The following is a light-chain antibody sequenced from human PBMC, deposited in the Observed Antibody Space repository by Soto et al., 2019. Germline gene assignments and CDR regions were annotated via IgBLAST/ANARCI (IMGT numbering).Light chain of an antibody. CDR3: QQSYSTIT. V-gene: IGKV1-39*01. J-gene: IGKJ5*01. CDR1: QSIRMY. CDR2: AAS. Sequence: DIQMTQSPSSLSASVGDRVTITCRASQSIRMYLNWYQQKPGKAPKLLIYAASSLQSRVPSRFSGSGSGTDFTLTISSLQPEDFATYYCQQSYSTITFGQGTRLEIK.